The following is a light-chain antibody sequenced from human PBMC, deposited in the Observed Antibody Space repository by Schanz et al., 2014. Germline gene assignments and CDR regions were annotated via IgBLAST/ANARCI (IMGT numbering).Light chain of an antibody. V-gene: IGKV3D-20*02. CDR3: QQRSNWLKT. Sequence: EIVMTQSPATLSVSPRGRATLSCRASQSVASNLAWYQLRPGQAPRLLIHYASARATGIPDRFSGSGSGTGFALAISRLEPDDFAGYYCQQRSNWLKTFGQGTKRQIK. CDR2: YAS. CDR1: QSVASN. J-gene: IGKJ2*01.